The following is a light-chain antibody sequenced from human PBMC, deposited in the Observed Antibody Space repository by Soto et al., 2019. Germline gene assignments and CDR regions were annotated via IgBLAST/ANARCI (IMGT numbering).Light chain of an antibody. CDR3: QHYNDWPPAFT. CDR2: GAS. Sequence: EILMTQSPATLSVSPGERATLSCRASQSLSRNLAWYQQKTGQAPSLLIYGASTRASGIPARFSGSGSGTEFTLTISSLQSEDFALYYCQHYNDWPPAFTFGPGTRVDL. CDR1: QSLSRN. V-gene: IGKV3-15*01. J-gene: IGKJ3*01.